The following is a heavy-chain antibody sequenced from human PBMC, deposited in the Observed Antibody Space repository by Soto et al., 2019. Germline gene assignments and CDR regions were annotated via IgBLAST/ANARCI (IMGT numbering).Heavy chain of an antibody. CDR3: ARLVTVLWFGESVQNWFDP. CDR1: GGSISSSSYY. V-gene: IGHV4-39*01. J-gene: IGHJ5*02. D-gene: IGHD3-10*01. Sequence: PSETLSLTCTVSGGSISSSSYYWGWIRQPPGKGLEWIGSIYYSGSTYYNPSLKSRATISVDTSKNQFSLKLSSVTAADTAVYYCARLVTVLWFGESVQNWFDPWGQGTLVTSPQ. CDR2: IYYSGST.